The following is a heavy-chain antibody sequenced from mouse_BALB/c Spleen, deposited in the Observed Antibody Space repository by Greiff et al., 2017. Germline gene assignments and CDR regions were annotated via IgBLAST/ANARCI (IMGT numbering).Heavy chain of an antibody. Sequence: EVKLVESGGGLVQPGGSLKLSCAASGFTFSSYTMSWVRQTPEKRLEWVAYISNGGGSTYYPDTVKGRFTISRDNAKNTLYLQMSSLKSEDTAMYYCARTRGPYAMDYWGQGTSVTVSS. CDR3: ARTRGPYAMDY. V-gene: IGHV5-12-2*01. J-gene: IGHJ4*01. CDR2: ISNGGGST. CDR1: GFTFSSYT.